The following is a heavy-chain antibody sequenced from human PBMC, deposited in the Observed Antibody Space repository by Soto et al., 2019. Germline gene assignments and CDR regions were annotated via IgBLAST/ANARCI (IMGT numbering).Heavy chain of an antibody. CDR1: GFTFSLFA. D-gene: IGHD2-21*02. CDR3: AAHRYCGNDCYHAAYDT. CDR2: ISYDGSNI. Sequence: EQLVESGGGVVQPGKSLRLTYAGSGFTFSLFAMHWVRQAPGKGLEWVTVISYDGSNIYYKDSVTGRFTISRDNSRNTVHLPMNNLRPEDTAVYYCAAHRYCGNDCYHAAYDTWGRGTLVTVSA. V-gene: IGHV3-30-3*01. J-gene: IGHJ3*02.